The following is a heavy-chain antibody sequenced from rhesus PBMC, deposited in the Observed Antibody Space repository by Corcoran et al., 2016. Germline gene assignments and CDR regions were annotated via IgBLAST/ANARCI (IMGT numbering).Heavy chain of an antibody. CDR2: IYGGSGST. CDR1: GASISRNY. CDR3: TRGGDSGTYTD. V-gene: IGHV4-147*01. D-gene: IGHD1-44*01. Sequence: QVQLQESGPGLVKPSETLPLTCAVSGASISRNYWSWIRQPHGKGLEWIGDIYGGSGSTRDNPSLKRRVNMDKDTSKNQFSLKLSSVTAAEPAVYYCTRGGDSGTYTDWGQGVLFTVSS. J-gene: IGHJ4*01.